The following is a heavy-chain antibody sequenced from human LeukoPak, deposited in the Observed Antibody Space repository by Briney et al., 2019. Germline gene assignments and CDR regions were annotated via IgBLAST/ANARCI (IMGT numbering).Heavy chain of an antibody. D-gene: IGHD3-10*01. J-gene: IGHJ3*02. CDR1: GGSISSGGYY. CDR2: IYYSGST. Sequence: SETLSLTCTVSGGSISSGGYYWSWIRQHPGKGLEWIGYIYYSGSTYYNPSLKSRVTISVDTSKNQFSLKVTSVTAADTAVYYCARGDSGGDTSDIWGQGTMVTVSS. CDR3: ARGDSGGDTSDI. V-gene: IGHV4-31*03.